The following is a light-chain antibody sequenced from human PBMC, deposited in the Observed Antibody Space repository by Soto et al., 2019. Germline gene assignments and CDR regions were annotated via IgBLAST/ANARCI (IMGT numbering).Light chain of an antibody. V-gene: IGKV1-27*01. CDR3: QLYGISPH. CDR1: QGISNY. J-gene: IGKJ5*01. Sequence: DIQMTHSRYSLSAYVGESVTLTCRASQGISNYLAWYQQNPGKVPKLLIYAASTLQSGVPSRFSGSGSGTDFTLTISSLQPEDFAVYYCQLYGISPHFGQGTRLEI. CDR2: AAS.